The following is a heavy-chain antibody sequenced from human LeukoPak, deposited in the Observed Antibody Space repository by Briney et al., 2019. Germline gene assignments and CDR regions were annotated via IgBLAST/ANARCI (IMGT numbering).Heavy chain of an antibody. CDR2: IYSGGGA. Sequence: GGSLRLSCPVSGFSVSKSFVSGVRQAPGKGLEWVSLIYSGGGAYYTDSVRGRFTLSRDISKNILYLQINSLRAEDTAVYYCPRDSPINVWGQGTLVTVSS. V-gene: IGHV3-53*01. J-gene: IGHJ4*02. D-gene: IGHD5-12*01. CDR1: GFSVSKSF. CDR3: PRDSPINV.